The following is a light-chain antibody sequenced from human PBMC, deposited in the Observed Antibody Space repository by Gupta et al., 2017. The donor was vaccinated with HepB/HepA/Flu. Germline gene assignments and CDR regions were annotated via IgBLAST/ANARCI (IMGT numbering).Light chain of an antibody. Sequence: SELPQPPSASTAPGPRVTISCSGSSSKIGLNYVYWYHQIPGTAPKLLIHRNNQRPSGVPDRFSGSKSGTSASLAISGLRSDDEADYYCAAWDDSRSGVVFGGGTRLTDL. CDR2: RNN. V-gene: IGLV1-47*01. J-gene: IGLJ2*01. CDR3: AAWDDSRSGVV. CDR1: SSKIGLNY.